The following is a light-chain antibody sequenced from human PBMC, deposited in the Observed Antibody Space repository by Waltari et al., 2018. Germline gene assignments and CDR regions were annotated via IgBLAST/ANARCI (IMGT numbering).Light chain of an antibody. CDR3: TSYTTSFTVV. V-gene: IGLV2-14*03. J-gene: IGLJ2*01. CDR1: SSDIGGYNY. CDR2: GVN. Sequence: QSALTQPASVSGSPGQSITISCTGTSSDIGGYNYVSWFQQHPGRAPQLIIYGVNNRPSGISNRFSGSKSGNTASLTISGLQAEDESHYYCTSYTTSFTVVFGGGTKLTVL.